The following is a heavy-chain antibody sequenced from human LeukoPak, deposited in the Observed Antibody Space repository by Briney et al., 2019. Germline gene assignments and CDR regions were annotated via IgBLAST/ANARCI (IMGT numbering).Heavy chain of an antibody. CDR3: ASSYFDNRLHAYDI. D-gene: IGHD3-22*01. V-gene: IGHV3-7*01. Sequence: PSETLSLTCTVSGDSLTGYYWGWIRQPPGKGLEWVANIKQDGSELYYVDSVKGRFTISRDNTKNSLFLHMSSLRAEDTAVYFCASSYFDNRLHAYDIWGQGTMVTVSS. CDR2: IKQDGSEL. CDR1: GDSLTGYY. J-gene: IGHJ3*02.